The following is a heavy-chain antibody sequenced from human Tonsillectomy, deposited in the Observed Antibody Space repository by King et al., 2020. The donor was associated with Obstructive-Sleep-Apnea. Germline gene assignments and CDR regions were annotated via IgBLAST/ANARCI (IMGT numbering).Heavy chain of an antibody. Sequence: VQLVESGGGLVQPGGSLRLSCSASGFTFSSYAMHWVRQAPGKGLEYVSAISSNGGSTYYADSVKGRFTISRDNSKNTLYLQMSSLRAEDTAVYYCVKSSNRYFDWLGWLDPWGQGTLVTVSS. CDR3: VKSSNRYFDWLGWLDP. V-gene: IGHV3-64D*09. D-gene: IGHD3-9*01. CDR2: ISSNGGST. J-gene: IGHJ5*02. CDR1: GFTFSSYA.